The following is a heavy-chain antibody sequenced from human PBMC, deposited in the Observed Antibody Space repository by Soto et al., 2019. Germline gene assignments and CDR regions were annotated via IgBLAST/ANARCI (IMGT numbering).Heavy chain of an antibody. CDR1: GFTFSTAW. J-gene: IGHJ4*02. CDR3: ATWGGTSGWYAFAF. CDR2: IIHKAEGGTA. V-gene: IGHV3-15*07. D-gene: IGHD6-19*01. Sequence: EVQLVESGGGLVKPGGSLRLSCVASGFTFSTAWMSWVRLAPGTGLEWVGRIIHKAEGGTADYAAPVKGRFTISRDDSQSTLYLQMNNLNTDDTAIYYCATWGGTSGWYAFAFWGQGTQVTVSS.